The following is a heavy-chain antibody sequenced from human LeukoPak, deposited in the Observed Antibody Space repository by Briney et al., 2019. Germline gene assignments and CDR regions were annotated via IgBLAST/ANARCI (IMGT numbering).Heavy chain of an antibody. V-gene: IGHV1-2*02. CDR3: ARPFIETPSLGALDY. CDR2: INPDSGGT. D-gene: IGHD4-23*01. J-gene: IGHJ4*02. Sequence: ASVKVSCKASGYTFTDYYMHWVRQAPGQGLEWMGWINPDSGGTNYAQNFQGRVTTTRDTSISTAYMELSRLRSDDTAVYYCARPFIETPSLGALDYWGQGTLVTVSS. CDR1: GYTFTDYY.